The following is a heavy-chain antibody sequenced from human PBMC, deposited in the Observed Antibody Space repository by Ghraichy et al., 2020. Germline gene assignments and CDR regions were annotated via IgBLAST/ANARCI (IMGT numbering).Heavy chain of an antibody. CDR3: AHTSYYYGSGSYYNGFDY. Sequence: SGPTLVKPTQTLTLTCTFSGFSLSTSGVGVGWIRQPPGKALEWLALNYWNDDKRYSPSLKSRLTITKDTSKNQVVLTMTNMDPVDTATYYCAHTSYYYGSGSYYNGFDYWGQGTLVTVSS. D-gene: IGHD3-10*01. CDR1: GFSLSTSGVG. V-gene: IGHV2-5*01. CDR2: NYWNDDK. J-gene: IGHJ4*02.